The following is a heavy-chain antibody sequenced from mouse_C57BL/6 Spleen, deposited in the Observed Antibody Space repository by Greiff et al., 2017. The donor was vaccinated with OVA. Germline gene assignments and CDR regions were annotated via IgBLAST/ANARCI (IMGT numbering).Heavy chain of an antibody. CDR2: ISDGGSYT. V-gene: IGHV5-4*03. CDR3: ARGADGGDFDY. CDR1: GFTFSSYA. Sequence: EVKLVESGGGLVKPGGSLKLSCAASGFTFSSYAMSWVRQTPEKRLEWVATISDGGSYTYYPDNVKGRFTISRDNAKNNLYLQMSHLKSEDTAMYYCARGADGGDFDYWGQGTTLTVSS. J-gene: IGHJ2*01.